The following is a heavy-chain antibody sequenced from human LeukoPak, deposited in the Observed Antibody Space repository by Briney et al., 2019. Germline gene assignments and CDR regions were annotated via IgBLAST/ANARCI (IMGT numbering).Heavy chain of an antibody. CDR2: ISAYNGNT. CDR1: GYTFTSYV. CDR3: ARMEWELLIDS. Sequence: ASVNVSCKASGYTFTSYVISWVRQAAGQGREWMGWISAYNGNTNYAQTLQGRVTMTNDTSTSTAYMELRSLRSDHTAVYYCARMEWELLIDSWGQGTLVTVSS. D-gene: IGHD1-26*01. V-gene: IGHV1-18*01. J-gene: IGHJ4*02.